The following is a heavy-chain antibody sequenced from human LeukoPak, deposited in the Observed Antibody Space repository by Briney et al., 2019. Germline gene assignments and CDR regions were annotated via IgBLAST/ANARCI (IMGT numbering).Heavy chain of an antibody. Sequence: GGSLRLSCAASGFTFSSYGMHWVRQAPGKGLEWVAVISYDGSNKHYEDSVKGRFTISRDNSKNTVFLQMDSLRAEDTAVYYCAKGIKARGVFGSTNYYGMDVWGQGTTATVS. J-gene: IGHJ6*02. V-gene: IGHV3-30*18. CDR3: AKGIKARGVFGSTNYYGMDV. D-gene: IGHD3-10*01. CDR2: ISYDGSNK. CDR1: GFTFSSYG.